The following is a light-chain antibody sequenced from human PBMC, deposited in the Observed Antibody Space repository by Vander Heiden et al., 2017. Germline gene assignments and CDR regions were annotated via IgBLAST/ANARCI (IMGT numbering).Light chain of an antibody. CDR1: SSDVGGYTY. CDR2: DVS. CDR3: SSYTSSRSLV. Sequence: QSALTQPASVSGSPGQSITISCTGSSSDVGGYTYISWYQQHPGKAPKFLIYDVSNRPSGVSNRFSSSKAGKTASLTSAGLQAEDEADYYCSSYTSSRSLVFGGGTKVTVL. J-gene: IGLJ2*01. V-gene: IGLV2-14*03.